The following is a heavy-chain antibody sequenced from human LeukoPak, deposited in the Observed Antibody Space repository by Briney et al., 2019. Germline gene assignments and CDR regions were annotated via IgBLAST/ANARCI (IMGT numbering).Heavy chain of an antibody. Sequence: GGSLRLSCSASGFTFSSYAMHWVRQAPGKGLEYVSAISSSGGSTYYADSVKGRFTISRDNSKNTLYLQMSSLRAEDTAVYYCVSHGSGSYYGIDYWGQGTLVTVSS. D-gene: IGHD3-10*01. V-gene: IGHV3-64D*06. CDR3: VSHGSGSYYGIDY. CDR1: GFTFSSYA. CDR2: ISSSGGST. J-gene: IGHJ4*02.